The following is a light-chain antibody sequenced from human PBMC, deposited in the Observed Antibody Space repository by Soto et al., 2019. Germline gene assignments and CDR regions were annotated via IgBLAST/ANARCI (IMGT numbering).Light chain of an antibody. CDR3: QQYGSSPIT. V-gene: IGKV3-20*01. CDR1: QSVSSY. Sequence: IVLTQSPATLSLSPGERATLSCRASQSVSSYLAWYQQKPGQAPSLLIYGASSRATGIPDRFSGSGSGTDFTLTISRLEPEDFAVYYCQQYGSSPITFGQGTRLEI. CDR2: GAS. J-gene: IGKJ5*01.